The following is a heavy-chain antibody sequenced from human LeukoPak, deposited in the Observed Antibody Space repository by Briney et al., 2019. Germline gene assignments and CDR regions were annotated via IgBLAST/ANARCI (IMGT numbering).Heavy chain of an antibody. V-gene: IGHV1-46*01. J-gene: IGHJ4*02. CDR2: INPGDAST. Sequence: ASVKVSCKASGYIFTNYYLHWVRQAPGQGLEWVGIINPGDASTSYAQKFQGRVTMTRDTSTSTVNMDLSSLRSEDTAMCYCARVHCSGGSCYGEVFDYWGQGTLVTVSS. D-gene: IGHD2-15*01. CDR3: ARVHCSGGSCYGEVFDY. CDR1: GYIFTNYY.